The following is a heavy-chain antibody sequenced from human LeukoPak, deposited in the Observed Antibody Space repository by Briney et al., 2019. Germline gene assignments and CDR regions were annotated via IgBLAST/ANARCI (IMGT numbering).Heavy chain of an antibody. J-gene: IGHJ6*02. V-gene: IGHV4-59*01. D-gene: IGHD3-3*01. Sequence: SETLSRTCTVSGGSISSYHWSWIRQPPGKGLQWIGHIYYTGSTNYNPSLKSRLTISLDTSKNQFSLKLSSVTAADTAVYYCTRSLGVVIHGGMDVWGQGTTVTVSS. CDR3: TRSLGVVIHGGMDV. CDR1: GGSISSYH. CDR2: IYYTGST.